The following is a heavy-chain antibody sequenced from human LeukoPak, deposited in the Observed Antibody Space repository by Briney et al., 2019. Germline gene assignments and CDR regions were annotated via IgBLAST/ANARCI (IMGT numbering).Heavy chain of an antibody. Sequence: SQTLSLTCAVSGGSISSGGYSWSWIRQPPGKGLEWIGYIYHSGSTYYNPSLKSRVTISVDTSKNQFSLKLSSVTAADTAVYYCARDSKYGSGSWGLGWFDPWGQGTLVTVSS. V-gene: IGHV4-30-2*01. J-gene: IGHJ5*02. D-gene: IGHD3-10*01. CDR2: IYHSGST. CDR3: ARDSKYGSGSWGLGWFDP. CDR1: GGSISSGGYS.